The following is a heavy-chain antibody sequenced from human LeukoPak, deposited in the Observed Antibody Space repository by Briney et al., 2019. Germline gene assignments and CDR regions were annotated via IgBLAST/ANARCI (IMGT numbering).Heavy chain of an antibody. J-gene: IGHJ4*02. CDR2: INAGNGNT. CDR3: ARGRGRLAAAGTKVWYYFDY. D-gene: IGHD6-13*01. V-gene: IGHV1-3*01. CDR1: GYTFTSYA. Sequence: GASVKVSCKASGYTFTSYAMHWVRQAPGQRLEWMGWINAGNGNTKYSQKFQGRVTITRDTSASTAYMELSSLRSEDTAVYYCARGRGRLAAAGTKVWYYFDYWGQGTLVTVSS.